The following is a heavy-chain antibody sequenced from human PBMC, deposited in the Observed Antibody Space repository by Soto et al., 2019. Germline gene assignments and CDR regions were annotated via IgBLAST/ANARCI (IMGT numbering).Heavy chain of an antibody. CDR1: GFTFSTYA. J-gene: IGHJ4*02. CDR3: ASAPAYFGSELDS. D-gene: IGHD3-10*01. Sequence: EVQLLESGGGLVQPGGSLRVSCAASGFTFSTYAMSWVRQAPGKGLEWVSAISGGSGSTNYADSVKGRFTISRDNSKNTLYLQMNSLRPGDTAVYYCASAPAYFGSELDSWGQGALVTVSS. CDR2: ISGGSGST. V-gene: IGHV3-23*01.